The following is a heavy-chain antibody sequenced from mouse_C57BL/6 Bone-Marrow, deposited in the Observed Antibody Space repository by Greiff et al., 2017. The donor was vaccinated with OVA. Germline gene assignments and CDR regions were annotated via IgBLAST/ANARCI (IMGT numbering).Heavy chain of an antibody. Sequence: EVKLQESGGGLVQPGGSLKLSCVASGFTFSTYWMNWVRQSPEKGLEWVAQIRLKSDNYATHYAGSVKGRFTISSDDSKSGVYLQMNHLRAEDTGMYYCIELVRYAMDDWGQGTSVTGSS. CDR2: IRLKSDNYAT. D-gene: IGHD2-14*01. J-gene: IGHJ4*01. CDR3: IELVRYAMDD. V-gene: IGHV6-3*01. CDR1: GFTFSTYW.